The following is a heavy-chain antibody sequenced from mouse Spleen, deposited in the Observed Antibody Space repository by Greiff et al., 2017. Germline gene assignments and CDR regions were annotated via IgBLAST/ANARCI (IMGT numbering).Heavy chain of an antibody. CDR2: IDPSDSYT. Sequence: QVQLKQSGAELVMPGASVKLSCKASGYTFTSYWMHWVKQRPGQGLEWIGEIDPSDSYTNYNQKFKGKATLTVDKSSSTAYMQLSSLTSEDSAVYYCARGLHDYWGQGTTLTVSS. CDR3: ARGLHDY. V-gene: IGHV1-69*01. CDR1: GYTFTSYW. D-gene: IGHD2-10*01. J-gene: IGHJ2*01.